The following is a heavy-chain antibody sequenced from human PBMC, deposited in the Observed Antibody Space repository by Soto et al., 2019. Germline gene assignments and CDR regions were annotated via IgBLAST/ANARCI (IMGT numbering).Heavy chain of an antibody. V-gene: IGHV3-30*18. Sequence: GGSLRLSCAASGFTFSSYSMNWVRQAPGKGLEWVAVISYDGSNKYYADSVKGRFTISRDNSKNTLYLQMNSLRAEDTAVYYCAKERGTYQVGYYYYYMDVWGKGTTVTVSS. CDR2: ISYDGSNK. D-gene: IGHD1-26*01. J-gene: IGHJ6*03. CDR1: GFTFSSYS. CDR3: AKERGTYQVGYYYYYMDV.